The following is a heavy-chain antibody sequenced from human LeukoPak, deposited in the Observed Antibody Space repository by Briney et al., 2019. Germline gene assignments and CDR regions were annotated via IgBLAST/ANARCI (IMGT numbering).Heavy chain of an antibody. CDR1: GFTFGSHW. V-gene: IGHV3-7*01. CDR3: ARGPNYGDRVDCLDS. J-gene: IGHJ4*02. Sequence: GGSLRLSCAASGFTFGSHWRTWVRQAPGKGLEWVASIKQGGSEKYYVDSVKGRFTVSRDNAKNSVSLQMNSLSADDTAIYYCARGPNYGDRVDCLDSWGQGTKVTVSS. CDR2: IKQGGSEK. D-gene: IGHD4-17*01.